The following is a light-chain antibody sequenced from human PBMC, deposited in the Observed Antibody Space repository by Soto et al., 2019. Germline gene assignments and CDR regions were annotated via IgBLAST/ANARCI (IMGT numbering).Light chain of an antibody. J-gene: IGKJ2*01. CDR2: GAS. CDR1: ESVRNNS. Sequence: ELVLTQSPGTLSLSPGERATLSCRANESVRNNSLAWYQQQPGQPPRFLIFGASSRATGIPDRITGIGSGADFSLTISRLEPADFAVYFCHHYGYGADTFGQGTKLEIK. V-gene: IGKV3-20*01. CDR3: HHYGYGADT.